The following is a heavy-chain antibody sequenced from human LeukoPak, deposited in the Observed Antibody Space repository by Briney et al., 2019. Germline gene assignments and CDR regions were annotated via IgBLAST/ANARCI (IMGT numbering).Heavy chain of an antibody. Sequence: AGGSLRLSCAASGFTFSDYYMTWIRQAPGKGLEWVSYISIIGSPIYYADSVKGRFTISRDNAKNSLCLQMNSLRAEDTAVYYCARRLWFGEQPFDYWGQGTLVTVSS. CDR2: ISIIGSPI. J-gene: IGHJ4*02. D-gene: IGHD3-10*01. V-gene: IGHV3-11*01. CDR3: ARRLWFGEQPFDY. CDR1: GFTFSDYY.